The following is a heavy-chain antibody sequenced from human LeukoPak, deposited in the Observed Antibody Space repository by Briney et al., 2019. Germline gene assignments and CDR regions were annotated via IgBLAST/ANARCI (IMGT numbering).Heavy chain of an antibody. Sequence: SETLSLTCTVSGGSISSYYWSWIRQPPEKGLEWIGYIYYSGSTNYNPSLKSRVTISVDTSKNQFSLKLSSVTAADTAVYYCARGRSSANYYFDYWGQGTLVTVSS. V-gene: IGHV4-59*01. CDR2: IYYSGST. D-gene: IGHD4/OR15-4a*01. CDR1: GGSISSYY. CDR3: ARGRSSANYYFDY. J-gene: IGHJ4*02.